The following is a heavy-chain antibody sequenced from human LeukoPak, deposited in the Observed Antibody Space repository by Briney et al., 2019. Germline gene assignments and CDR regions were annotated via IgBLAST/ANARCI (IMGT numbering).Heavy chain of an antibody. V-gene: IGHV3-7*01. J-gene: IGHJ4*02. CDR2: IKEDGSEK. CDR1: GFTFSNYW. CDR3: ATYCSSTSCYSL. D-gene: IGHD2-2*01. Sequence: GGSLRLSCAASGFTFSNYWMTCVRQTPGKGLEWVANIKEDGSEKYYVDSVKGRFTISRDNAKNLLYLQMNSLRAEDTAVYYCATYCSSTSCYSLWGQGTLVTVSS.